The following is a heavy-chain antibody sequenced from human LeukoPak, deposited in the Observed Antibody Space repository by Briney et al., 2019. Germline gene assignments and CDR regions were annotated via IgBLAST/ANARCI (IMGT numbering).Heavy chain of an antibody. V-gene: IGHV4-34*01. CDR1: GGSFSDYF. Sequence: SETLSLTCAVYGGSFSDYFWSWIRQPPGKELEWIGEISHSGSTTYNPSLRSRVTISGDTSKKQFSLKLSSVTAADTAVYYCVTYYYGSSAPKRNYWGQGILVTVSS. J-gene: IGHJ4*02. D-gene: IGHD3-22*01. CDR3: VTYYYGSSAPKRNY. CDR2: ISHSGST.